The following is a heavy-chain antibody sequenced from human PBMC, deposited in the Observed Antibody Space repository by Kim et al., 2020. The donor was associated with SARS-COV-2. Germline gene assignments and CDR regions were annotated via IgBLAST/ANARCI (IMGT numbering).Heavy chain of an antibody. CDR3: ARDRSLWFGELAPRYYFDY. CDR2: ISAYNGNT. V-gene: IGHV1-18*01. CDR1: GYTFTSYG. J-gene: IGHJ4*02. D-gene: IGHD3-10*01. Sequence: ASVKVSCKASGYTFTSYGISWVRQAPGQGLEWMGWISAYNGNTNYAQKLQGRVTMTTDTSTSTAYMELRSLRSDDTAVYYCARDRSLWFGELAPRYYFDYWGQGTLVTVSS.